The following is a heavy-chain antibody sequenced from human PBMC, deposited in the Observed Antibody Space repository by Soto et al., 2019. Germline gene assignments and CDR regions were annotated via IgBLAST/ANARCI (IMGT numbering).Heavy chain of an antibody. D-gene: IGHD6-13*01. Sequence: SETLSLTCAVSGGSISSGGYSWGWIRQPPGKGLELIGYIYFSGSTNYNPSLKSRVTISIDTSKNQFYLRLNSVTAADTAVYYCTRDLEGAAVGTLAHWGQGALVTVSS. CDR3: TRDLEGAAVGTLAH. CDR1: GGSISSGGYS. J-gene: IGHJ4*02. CDR2: IYFSGST. V-gene: IGHV4-61*08.